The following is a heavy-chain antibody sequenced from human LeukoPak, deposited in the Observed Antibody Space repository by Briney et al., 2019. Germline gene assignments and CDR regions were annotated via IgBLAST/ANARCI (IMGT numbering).Heavy chain of an antibody. CDR2: ISSGNTYI. Sequence: GGSLRLSCATSGFSFSTYIMNWVRQAPGKGLEWVSSISSGNTYIYYADSVKGRFTISRDNAKSSLYLQMNSLRAEDTAVYYCAKSPSSGYYYYFDYWGQGTLVTVSS. D-gene: IGHD3-22*01. V-gene: IGHV3-21*04. CDR1: GFSFSTYI. CDR3: AKSPSSGYYYYFDY. J-gene: IGHJ4*02.